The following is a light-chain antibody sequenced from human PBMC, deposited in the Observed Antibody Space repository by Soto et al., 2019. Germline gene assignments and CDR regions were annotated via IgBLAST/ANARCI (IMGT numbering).Light chain of an antibody. CDR1: QSTDSSS. CDR2: GAS. Sequence: PGERATLSCRASQSTDSSSLAWYQQTPGQTPRLLIYGASTRATGVSDRFSDSGSGTDFTLSISRLEPEDFGVYYCQKYGGSPLVTFGPGTKVEVK. J-gene: IGKJ3*01. V-gene: IGKV3-20*01. CDR3: QKYGGSPLVT.